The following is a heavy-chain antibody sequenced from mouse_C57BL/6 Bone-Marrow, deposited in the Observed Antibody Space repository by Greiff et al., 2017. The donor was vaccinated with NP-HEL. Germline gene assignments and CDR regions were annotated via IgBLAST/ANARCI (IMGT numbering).Heavy chain of an antibody. CDR3: ARGCSVPPWFAY. Sequence: VQLQQPGAELVRPGSSVKLSCKASGYTFTSYWMDWVKQRPGQGLEWIGNIYPSDSETHYNQKFKDKATLTVDKSSSTAYMQLSSLTSEDSAVYYCARGCSVPPWFAYWGQGTLVTVSA. CDR2: IYPSDSET. D-gene: IGHD3-2*02. V-gene: IGHV1-61*01. CDR1: GYTFTSYW. J-gene: IGHJ3*01.